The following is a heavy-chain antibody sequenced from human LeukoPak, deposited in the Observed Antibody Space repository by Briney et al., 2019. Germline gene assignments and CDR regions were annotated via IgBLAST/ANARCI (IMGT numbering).Heavy chain of an antibody. CDR2: ISGSGGST. Sequence: GGSLRLSCAASGFTFGTYAMTWVRQAPGKGLEWVSVISGSGGSTNYADSVKGRFIISRDNSRNTLFLQMNSLRAEDTAVYYCAKHHYSSSRDYFDCWGQGTLVTVSS. D-gene: IGHD6-13*01. CDR3: AKHHYSSSRDYFDC. CDR1: GFTFGTYA. J-gene: IGHJ4*02. V-gene: IGHV3-23*01.